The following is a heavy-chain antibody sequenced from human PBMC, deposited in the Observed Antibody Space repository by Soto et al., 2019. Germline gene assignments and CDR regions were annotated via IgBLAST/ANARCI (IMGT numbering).Heavy chain of an antibody. CDR3: AKKVYCSGGSCYDY. D-gene: IGHD2-15*01. J-gene: IGHJ4*02. CDR1: GFTFSSYG. V-gene: IGHV3-30*18. CDR2: ISYDGSNK. Sequence: ESGGGVVQPGRSLRLSCAASGFTFSSYGMHWVCQAPGKGLEWVAVISYDGSNKYYADSVKGRFTISRDNSKNTLYLQMNSLRAEDTAVYYCAKKVYCSGGSCYDYWGQGTLVTVSS.